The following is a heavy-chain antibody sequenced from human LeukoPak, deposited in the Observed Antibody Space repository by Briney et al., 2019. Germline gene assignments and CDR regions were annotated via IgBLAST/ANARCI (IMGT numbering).Heavy chain of an antibody. V-gene: IGHV4-34*01. CDR2: INHSGST. D-gene: IGHD4-17*01. CDR3: ARGGCHTVSFGY. CDR1: GGSFSGYY. J-gene: IGHJ4*02. Sequence: SETLSLTCAVYGGSFSGYYWSWIRQPPGKGLEWIGEINHSGSTNYNPSLKSRVTISVDTSKNQFSLKLSSVTAADTAVYYCARGGCHTVSFGYWGQGTLVTVSS.